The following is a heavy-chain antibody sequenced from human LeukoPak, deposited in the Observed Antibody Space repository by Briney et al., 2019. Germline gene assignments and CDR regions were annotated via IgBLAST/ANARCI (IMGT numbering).Heavy chain of an antibody. CDR3: TILCGGSY. Sequence: GESLKISCKASGYSFTNYCIGWARQMPGKGREWMGVIWPGGSDTRYNPSFQGQVTISADKSINTAYLQWSSLKTSDTAIYYCTILCGGSYWGQGTLVTVSS. D-gene: IGHD2-21*01. J-gene: IGHJ4*02. CDR1: GYSFTNYC. CDR2: IWPGGSDT. V-gene: IGHV5-51*01.